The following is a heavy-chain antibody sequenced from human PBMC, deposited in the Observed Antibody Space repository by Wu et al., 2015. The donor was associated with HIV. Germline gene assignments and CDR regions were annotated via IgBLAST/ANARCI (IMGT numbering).Heavy chain of an antibody. CDR3: LIHEHWTNGYYFDH. D-gene: IGHD3/OR15-3a*01. CDR2: IIPIFGTT. Sequence: QVQLVQSGAEVKKPGSSVKVSCKASGGTFSNYAINWVRQAPGQGLEWMGGIIPIFGTTNYAQKFQGRVTITADESTSTAYMELSSLRSEDTAKYYCLIHEHWTNGYYFDHWGQGTLVIVSS. V-gene: IGHV1-69*12. J-gene: IGHJ4*02. CDR1: GGTFSNYA.